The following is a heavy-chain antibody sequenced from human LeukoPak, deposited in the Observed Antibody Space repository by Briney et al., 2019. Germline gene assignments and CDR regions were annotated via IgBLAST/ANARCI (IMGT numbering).Heavy chain of an antibody. D-gene: IGHD3-9*01. CDR1: GGSVSSYH. CDR2: IYYTGST. CDR3: ARTDYDILTGYLKWFDP. J-gene: IGHJ5*02. Sequence: PSETLSLTCTVSGGSVSSYHWSWIRQPPGKGLEWIGHIYYTGSTNYNPSLKSRVTISLDTSKNQVSLKLSSVTAADTAVYYCARTDYDILTGYLKWFDPWGQGTLVTVSS. V-gene: IGHV4-59*02.